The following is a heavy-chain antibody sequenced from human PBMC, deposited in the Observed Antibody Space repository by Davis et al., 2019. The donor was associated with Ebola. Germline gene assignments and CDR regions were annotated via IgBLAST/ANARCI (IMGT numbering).Heavy chain of an antibody. CDR3: AKSSGHGRYYYYGMDV. Sequence: PGGSLRLSCAASGFTFSSYGMHWVRQAPGKGLEWVAVIWYDGSNKYYADSVKGRFTISRDNSKNTLYLQMNSLRAEDTAVYYCAKSSGHGRYYYYGMDVWGQGTTVTVSS. D-gene: IGHD6-19*01. CDR2: IWYDGSNK. CDR1: GFTFSSYG. V-gene: IGHV3-30*02. J-gene: IGHJ6*02.